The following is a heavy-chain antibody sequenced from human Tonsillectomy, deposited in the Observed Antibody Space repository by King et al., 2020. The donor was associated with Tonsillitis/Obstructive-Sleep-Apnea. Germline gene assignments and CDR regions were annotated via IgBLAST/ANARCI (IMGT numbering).Heavy chain of an antibody. CDR2: IWYDGSNK. V-gene: IGHV3-33*01. J-gene: IGHJ4*02. Sequence: VQLVESGGGVVQPGRSLRLSCAASGFTFSSYGMHLVRQAPGKGLEWVAVIWYDGSNKYYAESVKGRFTISRDNSKNTQYLQMNSLRAEDTAVYYCARDRRGPGEYWGQGTLVTVSS. D-gene: IGHD2-2*01. CDR3: ARDRRGPGEY. CDR1: GFTFSSYG.